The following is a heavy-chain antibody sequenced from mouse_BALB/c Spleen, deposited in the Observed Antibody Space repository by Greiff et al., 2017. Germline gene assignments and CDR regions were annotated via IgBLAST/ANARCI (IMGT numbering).Heavy chain of an antibody. J-gene: IGHJ3*01. D-gene: IGHD2-1*01. Sequence: EVKLMESGAELVRSGASVKLSCTASGFNIKDYYMHWVKQRPEQGLEWIGWIDPENGDTEYAPKFQGKATMTADTSSNTAYLQLSSLTSEDTAVYYCNAQDGKYVGGQGTLVTVSA. CDR2: IDPENGDT. CDR3: NAQDGKYV. CDR1: GFNIKDYY. V-gene: IGHV14-4*02.